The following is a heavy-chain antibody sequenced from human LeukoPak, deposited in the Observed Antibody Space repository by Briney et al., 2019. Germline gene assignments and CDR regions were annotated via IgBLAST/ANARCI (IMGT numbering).Heavy chain of an antibody. J-gene: IGHJ4*02. CDR2: INPSGGST. CDR1: GYTFTSYY. Sequence: ASVKVSCKASGYTFTSYYMHWVRQAPGQGLEWMGIINPSGGSTSYAQKFQGRVTMTRDMSTSTVYMELSSLRSEDTAVYYCARGEVGIAGKDEGSGYWGQGTLVTVSS. V-gene: IGHV1-46*01. CDR3: ARGEVGIAGKDEGSGY. D-gene: IGHD6-13*01.